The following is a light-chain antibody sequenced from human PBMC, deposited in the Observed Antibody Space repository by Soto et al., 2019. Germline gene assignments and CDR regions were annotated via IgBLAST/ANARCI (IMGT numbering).Light chain of an antibody. J-gene: IGKJ1*01. CDR1: QTVGSD. CDR2: DVS. Sequence: VMTQSPATLSVSPGERATLSCRASQTVGSDLVWYQQKPGQAPRLLIYDVSNRATGIPARFSGSGSGTDFTLTISSLEPEDFAVYYCQQRSNWPRTFGQGTKVDIK. V-gene: IGKV3-11*01. CDR3: QQRSNWPRT.